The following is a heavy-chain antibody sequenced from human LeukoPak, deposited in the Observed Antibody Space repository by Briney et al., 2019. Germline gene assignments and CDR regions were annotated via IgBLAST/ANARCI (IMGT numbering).Heavy chain of an antibody. CDR2: SSTYNDNT. CDR3: ARDRGGDWSSFDY. CDR1: GYSFVGYG. D-gene: IGHD3-3*01. Sequence: ASVKVSCKASGYSFVGYGITWVRQAPGQGLEWMGWSSTYNDNTNYAQNLQGRVTMTTDPSTSTAYMELRSLRFDDTAVYYCARDRGGDWSSFDYWGQGTLVTVSS. J-gene: IGHJ4*02. V-gene: IGHV1-18*01.